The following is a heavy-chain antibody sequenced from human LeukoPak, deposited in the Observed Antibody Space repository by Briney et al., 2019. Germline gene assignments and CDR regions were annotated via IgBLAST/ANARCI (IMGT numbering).Heavy chain of an antibody. V-gene: IGHV4-59*01. J-gene: IGHJ6*02. D-gene: IGHD3-3*01. CDR1: GGSISSYY. CDR3: ARGFYDFWSGYPYYYGMDV. CDR2: IYYSGST. Sequence: SETLSLTCTVSGGSISSYYWSWIRQPPGKGLEWIGYIYYSGSTNYNPSLESRVTISVDTSKNQFSLKLSSVTAADTAVYYCARGFYDFWSGYPYYYGMDVWGQGTTVTVSS.